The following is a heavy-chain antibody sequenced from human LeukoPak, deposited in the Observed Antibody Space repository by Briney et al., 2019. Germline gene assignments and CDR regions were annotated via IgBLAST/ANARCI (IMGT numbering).Heavy chain of an antibody. CDR3: ARAREITVSGTDYFDY. CDR2: IKHDGSGP. V-gene: IGHV3-7*01. J-gene: IGHJ4*02. D-gene: IGHD6-19*01. Sequence: GGSLRLSCAVSGFRFSNYWMTSVRQAPGKGLEWVANIKHDGSGPSYLDSVKGRFTISRDNARNLLSLQMSSLRAEDTAVYYCARAREITVSGTDYFDYWGQGTLVTVSS. CDR1: GFRFSNYW.